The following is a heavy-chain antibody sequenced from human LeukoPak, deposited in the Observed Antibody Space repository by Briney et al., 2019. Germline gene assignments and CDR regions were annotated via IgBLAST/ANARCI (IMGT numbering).Heavy chain of an antibody. J-gene: IGHJ4*02. CDR2: IKQDGSEK. Sequence: GGSLRLSCVASGFTFSSYWMSWVRQAPGKGLEWVANIKQDGSEKYYVDSVKGRFTISRDNAKNSLYLQMNSLRAEDTAVYYCASDLQWTLWYWGQGTLVTVSS. D-gene: IGHD4-11*01. CDR3: ASDLQWTLWY. CDR1: GFTFSSYW. V-gene: IGHV3-7*01.